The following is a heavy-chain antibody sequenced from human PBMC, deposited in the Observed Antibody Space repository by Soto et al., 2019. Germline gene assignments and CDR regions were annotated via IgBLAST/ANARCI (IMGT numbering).Heavy chain of an antibody. D-gene: IGHD1-26*01. V-gene: IGHV3-21*05. Sequence: KAGGSLRLSCSASGFSISNFGMFWVRQAPGRGLEWISFISRSHSDIYYADSVKGRFTISRDNAKNSMFLQMNSLRDEDRAVYHCAKNQGVELVPLATVDWFDPWGQGSVVTVSS. J-gene: IGHJ5*02. CDR1: GFSISNFG. CDR3: AKNQGVELVPLATVDWFDP. CDR2: ISRSHSDI.